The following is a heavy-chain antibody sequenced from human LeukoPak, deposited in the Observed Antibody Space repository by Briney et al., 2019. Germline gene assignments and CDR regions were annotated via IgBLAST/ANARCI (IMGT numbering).Heavy chain of an antibody. CDR1: GGSISSSSYY. CDR2: IYYSGST. CDR3: ASYLPFGVVQTVDY. Sequence: SETLSLTCTVSGGSISSSSYYWGWIRQPPGKGLEWIGSIYYSGSTYYNPSLKSRVTISVDTSKNQFSLKLSSVTAADTAVYYWASYLPFGVVQTVDYWGQGTLVTVSS. V-gene: IGHV4-39*01. D-gene: IGHD3-3*01. J-gene: IGHJ4*02.